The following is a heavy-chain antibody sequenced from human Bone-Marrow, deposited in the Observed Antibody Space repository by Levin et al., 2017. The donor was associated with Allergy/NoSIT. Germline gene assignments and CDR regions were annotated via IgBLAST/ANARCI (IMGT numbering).Heavy chain of an antibody. J-gene: IGHJ2*01. V-gene: IGHV1-2*03. Sequence: LVASVKVSCKASGFAFTDYYMHWVRQAPGQGLEWLGWINPNNGATKYALKFQDRVTMTRDTSISTAYMEFRRLRSDDTAVFYCARDPAVTREGYFDLWGRGTLVSVSS. CDR2: INPNNGAT. CDR1: GFAFTDYY. CDR3: ARDPAVTREGYFDL. D-gene: IGHD4-17*01.